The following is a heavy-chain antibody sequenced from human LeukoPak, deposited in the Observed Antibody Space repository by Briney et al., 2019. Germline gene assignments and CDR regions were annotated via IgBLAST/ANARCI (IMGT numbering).Heavy chain of an antibody. V-gene: IGHV3-30-3*01. D-gene: IGHD2-15*01. J-gene: IGHJ4*02. Sequence: GGSLRLSCAASGFTFSRYAMHWVRQAPGKGLEWVAVLSFDGSNKYYADSVKGRFTISRDNSKNTLYLQMNSLRAEDTAVYYCARGKAYCSGGSCYFDQHGGLDYWGQGTLVAVSS. CDR2: LSFDGSNK. CDR3: ARGKAYCSGGSCYFDQHGGLDY. CDR1: GFTFSRYA.